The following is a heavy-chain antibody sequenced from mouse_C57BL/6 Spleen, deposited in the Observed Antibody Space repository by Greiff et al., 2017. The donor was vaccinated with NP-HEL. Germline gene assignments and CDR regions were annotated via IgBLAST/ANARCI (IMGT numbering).Heavy chain of an antibody. D-gene: IGHD6-1*01. CDR2: IDPSDSYT. Sequence: QVQLQQPGAELVMPGASVKLSCKASGYTFTSYWMHWVKQRPGQGLEWIGEIDPSDSYTNYNQKFKGKSTLTVDKSSSPACMQLSSLTSEDSAVYYCARGEAFWGQGTTLTVSS. CDR3: ARGEAF. CDR1: GYTFTSYW. J-gene: IGHJ2*01. V-gene: IGHV1-69*01.